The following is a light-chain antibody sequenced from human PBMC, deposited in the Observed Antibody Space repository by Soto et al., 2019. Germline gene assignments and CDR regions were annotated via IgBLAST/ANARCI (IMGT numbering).Light chain of an antibody. J-gene: IGKJ4*01. CDR3: QQRSDWPST. CDR2: DAS. V-gene: IGKV3-11*01. Sequence: DIVLTQSPATLSLSPGERATLSCRACQSVSRYLAWYQQKPGQAPRLLIYDASNRATGIPARFSGSGSGTDFTLTISSLEPEDFAVYYCQQRSDWPSTFGGGTKVEI. CDR1: QSVSRY.